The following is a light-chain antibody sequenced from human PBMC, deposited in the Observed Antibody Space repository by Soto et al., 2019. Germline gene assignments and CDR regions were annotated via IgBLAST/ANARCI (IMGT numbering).Light chain of an antibody. V-gene: IGLV1-40*01. CDR1: SCNIGAGYD. CDR2: GNS. J-gene: IGLJ2*01. CDR3: QSYDSSLSGVV. Sequence: QSVLTQRPSVSGAPGQRVTISCTGSSCNIGAGYDVHWYQQLPETAPKLLIYGNSNRPSGVPDRFSGSKSGTSASLAITGLQAEDEADYYCQSYDSSLSGVVFGAGTKLTVL.